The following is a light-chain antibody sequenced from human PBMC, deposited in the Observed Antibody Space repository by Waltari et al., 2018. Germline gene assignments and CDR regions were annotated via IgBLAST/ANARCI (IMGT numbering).Light chain of an antibody. Sequence: SYELTQPPSVSVSPGQTATITCSGDKLVEMDVCWYQQKPGQSPVVVIYQDNKRPSGIPERFFGSSSGNTATLTITGTQATEEADYYCQAWDSTAGVFGTGTKVIVL. CDR2: QDN. CDR1: KLVEMD. CDR3: QAWDSTAGV. V-gene: IGLV3-1*01. J-gene: IGLJ1*01.